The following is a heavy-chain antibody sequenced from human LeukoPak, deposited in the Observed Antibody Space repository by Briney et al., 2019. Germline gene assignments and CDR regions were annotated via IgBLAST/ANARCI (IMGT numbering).Heavy chain of an antibody. J-gene: IGHJ4*02. Sequence: ASVKVSCKASGYTFTSYDINWVRQATGQGLEWMGWMNPNSGNTGYAQKFQGRVTMTRNTSISTAYMELSSLRSEDTAVYYCARGLELNGIAVAGFDYWGQGTLVTVSS. CDR1: GYTFTSYD. D-gene: IGHD6-19*01. CDR3: ARGLELNGIAVAGFDY. V-gene: IGHV1-8*01. CDR2: MNPNSGNT.